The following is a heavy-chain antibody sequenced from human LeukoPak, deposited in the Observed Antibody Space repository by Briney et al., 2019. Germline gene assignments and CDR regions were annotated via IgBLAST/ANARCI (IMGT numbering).Heavy chain of an antibody. D-gene: IGHD1-26*01. V-gene: IGHV3-33*06. J-gene: IGHJ4*02. CDR2: IWYDGSKI. CDR3: AKGSGSHLDY. Sequence: PGGSLRLSCAASGFTFSGYAMHWVRQAPGKGLEWVAVIWYDGSKIYYADSVKGRFTISRDNSKNTLYLQMNSLRAEDTAVYYCAKGSGSHLDYWGQGTLVTVSS. CDR1: GFTFSGYA.